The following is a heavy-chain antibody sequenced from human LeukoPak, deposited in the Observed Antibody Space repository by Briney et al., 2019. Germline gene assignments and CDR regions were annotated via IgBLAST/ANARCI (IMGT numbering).Heavy chain of an antibody. Sequence: SVKVSCKASGGTFSSYAISWVRQAPGQGLEWMGGIIPIFGTANYAQKFQGRVTITADESTSTACMELSSLRSEDTAVYYCARSYSYSSGYRHFQHWGQGTLVTVSS. CDR1: GGTFSSYA. V-gene: IGHV1-69*13. CDR2: IIPIFGTA. J-gene: IGHJ1*01. CDR3: ARSYSYSSGYRHFQH. D-gene: IGHD3-22*01.